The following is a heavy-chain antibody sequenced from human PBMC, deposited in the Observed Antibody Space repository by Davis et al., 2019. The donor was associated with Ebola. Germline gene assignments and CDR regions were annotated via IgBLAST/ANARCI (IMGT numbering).Heavy chain of an antibody. CDR2: ISYDGSNK. V-gene: IGHV3-30-3*01. CDR3: ARDGWTTVTTEYFDY. J-gene: IGHJ4*02. D-gene: IGHD4-17*01. CDR1: GFTFSDYY. Sequence: GESLKISCAASGFTFSDYYMSWIRQAPGKGLEWVAVISYDGSNKYYADSVKGRFTISRDNSKNTLYLQMNSLRAEDTAVYYCARDGWTTVTTEYFDYWGQGTLVTVSS.